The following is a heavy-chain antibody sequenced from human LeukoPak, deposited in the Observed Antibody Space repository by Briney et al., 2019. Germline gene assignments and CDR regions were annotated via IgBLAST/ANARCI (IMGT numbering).Heavy chain of an antibody. D-gene: IGHD4-17*01. CDR2: IWYDGSNK. CDR1: GFTFSSYG. CDR3: AREATVVTYFDY. Sequence: GGSLRLSCAASGFTFSSYGMYWVRQAPGKGLEWVAVIWYDGSNKYYADSVKGRFTISRDNSKNTLYLQMNSLRAEDTAVYYCAREATVVTYFDYWGQGTLVTVSS. V-gene: IGHV3-33*01. J-gene: IGHJ4*02.